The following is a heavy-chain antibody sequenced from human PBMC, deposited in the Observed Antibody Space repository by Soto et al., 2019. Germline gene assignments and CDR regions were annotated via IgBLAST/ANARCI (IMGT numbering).Heavy chain of an antibody. CDR3: ARGRSTSGYPNFDP. J-gene: IGHJ5*02. CDR2: IYHEGST. V-gene: IGHV4-30-2*01. D-gene: IGHD3-22*01. CDR1: GGSIITGDFS. Sequence: QLQLQESGSGQVKPSQTLSLTCAVSGGSIITGDFSWNWIRQPPGKGLEWVGYIYHEGSTYYNPSLNGRATISVDKSKNDFALKLSSVTAADTGVYFCARGRSTSGYPNFDPWGQGTLVTVSS.